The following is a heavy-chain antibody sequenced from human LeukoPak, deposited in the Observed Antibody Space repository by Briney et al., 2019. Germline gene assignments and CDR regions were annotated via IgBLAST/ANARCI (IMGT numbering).Heavy chain of an antibody. J-gene: IGHJ4*02. V-gene: IGHV4-59*08. D-gene: IGHD6-6*01. CDR3: ARHAGVGRPFDY. CDR2: IYYSVST. CDR1: GGAISSYY. Sequence: SETLSLTCTVSGGAISSYYWSWIWQPPGKGLEWIGYIYYSVSTTYNASLMSRVTISVDTSKNQLSLKLSSVTAADTAVYYCARHAGVGRPFDYWGQGTLVTVSS.